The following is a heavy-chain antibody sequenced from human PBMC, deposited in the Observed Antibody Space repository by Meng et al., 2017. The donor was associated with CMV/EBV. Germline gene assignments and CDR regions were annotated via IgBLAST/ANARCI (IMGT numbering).Heavy chain of an antibody. CDR2: MNPNRGNT. CDR3: ARGQVQCSTINCHDYRFSGMDV. CDR1: GYTFSNYD. J-gene: IGHJ6*02. Sequence: GESLKVSCKASGYTFSNYDIIWVRQASGQGLEWVGWMNPNRGNTAYAQKFQGRVTMTRDTSTSIAYMELSSLRSGDTAVYYCARGQVQCSTINCHDYRFSGMDVWGQGTTVTVSS. V-gene: IGHV1-8*01. D-gene: IGHD2/OR15-2a*01.